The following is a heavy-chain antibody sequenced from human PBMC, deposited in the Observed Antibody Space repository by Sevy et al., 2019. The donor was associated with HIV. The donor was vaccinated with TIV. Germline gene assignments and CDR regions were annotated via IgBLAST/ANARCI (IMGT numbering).Heavy chain of an antibody. D-gene: IGHD3-16*02. CDR2: IRQDGNEI. J-gene: IGHJ4*02. V-gene: IGHV3-7*01. CDR1: GFTFHTYW. CDR3: ARRYFDA. Sequence: GGSLRLSCAASGFTFHTYWMQWVRQAPGKGLEWVANIRQDGNEIYDADSVKGRFTISRDNAMQSLYLEMNNLRVEDSGIYYCARRYFDAWGQGTLVTVSS.